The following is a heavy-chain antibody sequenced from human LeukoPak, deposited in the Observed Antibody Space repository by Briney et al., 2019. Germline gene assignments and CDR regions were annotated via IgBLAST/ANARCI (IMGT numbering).Heavy chain of an antibody. CDR2: IYYSGST. CDR1: GGSISSGDYY. CDR3: ARGDSSGYYFDY. D-gene: IGHD3-22*01. Sequence: SQTLSLTCTVSGGSISSGDYYWSWIRQPPGKGLEWIGYIYYSGSTYYNPSLKSRVTISVYTSKNQFSLKLSSVTAADTAVYYCARGDSSGYYFDYWGQGTLVTVSS. J-gene: IGHJ4*02. V-gene: IGHV4-30-4*01.